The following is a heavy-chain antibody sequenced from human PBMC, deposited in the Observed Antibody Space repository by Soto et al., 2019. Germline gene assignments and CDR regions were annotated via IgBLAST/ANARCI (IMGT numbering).Heavy chain of an antibody. CDR2: IYYSGST. CDR3: ARRYGSCFDY. Sequence: QVQLQESGPGLVKPSETLSLTCTVSGGSISSYYWRWIRQPPGKGLEWIGYIYYSGSTNYNPSLQTRATIPGHTSKHQFSLALCSVTAADTAVYCCARRYGSCFDYWGQGTLVTVSS. V-gene: IGHV4-59*08. CDR1: GGSISSYY. J-gene: IGHJ4*02. D-gene: IGHD5-18*01.